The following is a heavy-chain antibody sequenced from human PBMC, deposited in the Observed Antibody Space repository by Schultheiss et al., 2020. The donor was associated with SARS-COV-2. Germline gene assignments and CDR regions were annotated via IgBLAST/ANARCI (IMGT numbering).Heavy chain of an antibody. CDR2: IYYSGST. CDR3: ARENAIASSNWFDP. Sequence: SETLSLTCTVSGVSVGSGNFHWSWIRQSPGKGLEWIGSIYYSGSTYYNPSLKSRVTISVDTSKNQFSLKLSSVTAADTAVYYCARENAIASSNWFDPWGQGTLVTVSS. J-gene: IGHJ5*02. V-gene: IGHV4-39*07. D-gene: IGHD2-21*01. CDR1: GVSVGSGNFH.